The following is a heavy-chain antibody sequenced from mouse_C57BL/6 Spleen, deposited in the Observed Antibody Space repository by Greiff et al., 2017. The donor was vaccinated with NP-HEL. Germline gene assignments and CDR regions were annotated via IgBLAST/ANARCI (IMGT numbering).Heavy chain of an antibody. CDR2: IDPNSGGT. Sequence: QVQLQQPGAELVKPGASVKLSCKASGYTFTSYWMHWVKQRPGRGLEWIGMIDPNSGGTKYNEKFKSKATLTVDKPSSTAYMQLSSLTSEDSAVYYCARWDYYGSFDYWGQGTTLTVSS. J-gene: IGHJ2*01. D-gene: IGHD1-1*01. CDR1: GYTFTSYW. CDR3: ARWDYYGSFDY. V-gene: IGHV1-72*01.